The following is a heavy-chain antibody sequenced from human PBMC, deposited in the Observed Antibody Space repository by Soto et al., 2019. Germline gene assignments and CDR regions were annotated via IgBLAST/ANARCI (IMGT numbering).Heavy chain of an antibody. CDR3: AKGRPKGAAPTLYGMDV. CDR2: ISYDGSNK. CDR1: GFTFSSFG. V-gene: IGHV3-30*18. Sequence: QVHLVGSGGGVVQPGRSLRLSCAASGFTFSSFGMHWVRQAPGKGLEWVAVISYDGSNKYYADSVKGRFTISRDNSKNTLYLQMTSLRAEDTAVYYCAKGRPKGAAPTLYGMDVWGQGTTVTVSS. J-gene: IGHJ6*02. D-gene: IGHD6-13*01.